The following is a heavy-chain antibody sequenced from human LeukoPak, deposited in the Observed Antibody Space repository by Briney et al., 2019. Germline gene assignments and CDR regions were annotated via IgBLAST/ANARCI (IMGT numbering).Heavy chain of an antibody. CDR1: GFTFSSYA. CDR3: AMRAIPTTLNEGYYFDY. J-gene: IGHJ4*02. CDR2: ISGSGDST. Sequence: PGGSLRLSCAASGFTFSSYALSWVRQAPGKGLECVSAISGSGDSTYYADSVKGRFTISRDNSRNTLYLQMNNLRAEDTAVYYCAMRAIPTTLNEGYYFDYWGQGALVTVSS. D-gene: IGHD1-7*01. V-gene: IGHV3-23*01.